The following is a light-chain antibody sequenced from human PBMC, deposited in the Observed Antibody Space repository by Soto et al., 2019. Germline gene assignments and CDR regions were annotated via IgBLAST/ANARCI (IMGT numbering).Light chain of an antibody. CDR1: QSISTW. CDR3: QQYNTYPLT. Sequence: DFPMTQSPSTLSASVGDRVTITCRASQSISTWLAWYQQKPGKAPKLLIYKASSLESGVPSRFSGSGSGTEFTLTISSLQPDDFATYYCQQYNTYPLTFGGGTTVEIK. J-gene: IGKJ4*01. V-gene: IGKV1-5*03. CDR2: KAS.